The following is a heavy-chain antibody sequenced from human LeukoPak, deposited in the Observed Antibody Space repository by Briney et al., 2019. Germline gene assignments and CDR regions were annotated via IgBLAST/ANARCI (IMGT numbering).Heavy chain of an antibody. Sequence: SETLSLTCTVSGGSISSGSYDWYWIRQPAGKGLEWIGHIYTSGTTNYNPSLKSRVTISVDTSKNQFSLKLSSVTAADTAVYYCARMGSYSYYYYYYMDVWGKGTTVTISS. J-gene: IGHJ6*03. CDR2: IYTSGTT. D-gene: IGHD1-26*01. V-gene: IGHV4-61*09. CDR3: ARMGSYSYYYYYYMDV. CDR1: GGSISSGSYD.